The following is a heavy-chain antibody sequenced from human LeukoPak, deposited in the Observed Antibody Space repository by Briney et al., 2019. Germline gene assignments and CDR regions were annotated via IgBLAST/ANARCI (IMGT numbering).Heavy chain of an antibody. V-gene: IGHV1-69*02. D-gene: IGHD5-18*01. CDR3: ASPEDTAMVATFDY. CDR2: IFPILGIA. J-gene: IGHJ4*02. Sequence: SIFPILGIAIYAQNFQGRVTITPDKSTSTAYLELSSLRSEDTAVYYCASPEDTAMVATFDYWGQGTLVTVSS.